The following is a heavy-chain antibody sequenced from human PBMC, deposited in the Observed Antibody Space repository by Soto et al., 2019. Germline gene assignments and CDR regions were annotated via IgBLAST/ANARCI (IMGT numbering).Heavy chain of an antibody. J-gene: IGHJ5*02. Sequence: PGGSLRLSCVISRFPCSNYALNWVRQAPGKGLEWVSSISGSGDTTYHADSVKGRFTISRDNSKNTLYLQMNSLRAEDTAVYYYAKSSWFDPWGQGTLVTVSS. V-gene: IGHV3-23*01. CDR3: AKSSWFDP. CDR1: RFPCSNYA. CDR2: ISGSGDTT.